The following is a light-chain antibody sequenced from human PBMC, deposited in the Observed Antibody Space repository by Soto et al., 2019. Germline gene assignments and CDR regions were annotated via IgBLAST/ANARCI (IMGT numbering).Light chain of an antibody. CDR1: SSDIGVYDY. Sequence: QSVLTQPASVSGSPGQSITISCTGTSSDIGVYDYVSWYQQHPGKAPKLIIYEVTNRPSGLSNRFSGSKSDNTASLTISGLQAEDEADYYCVSHISVAYRSIYVFGTGTKV. CDR3: VSHISVAYRSIYV. J-gene: IGLJ1*01. V-gene: IGLV2-14*01. CDR2: EVT.